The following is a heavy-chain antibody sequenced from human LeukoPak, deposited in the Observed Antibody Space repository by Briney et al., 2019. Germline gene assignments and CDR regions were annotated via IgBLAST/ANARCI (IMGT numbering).Heavy chain of an antibody. CDR3: AKILLMTTVTAPCDS. CDR1: GFTFSNYA. CDR2: ITGDSSVI. Sequence: GGSLRLSCAASGFTFSNYAMAWVRLAPGKGPEWVASITGDSSVIYYADSVKGRFTISRDNSKNTLYLQMNSLRGDDTAVYFCAKILLMTTVTAPCDSWGQGTLVTVSS. V-gene: IGHV3-23*01. D-gene: IGHD4-17*01. J-gene: IGHJ4*02.